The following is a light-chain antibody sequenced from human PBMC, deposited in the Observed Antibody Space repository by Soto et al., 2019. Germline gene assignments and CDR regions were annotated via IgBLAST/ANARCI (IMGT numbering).Light chain of an antibody. V-gene: IGLV2-14*01. J-gene: IGLJ3*02. CDR1: SSDIGYYDY. CDR3: SAYTARSTLV. CDR2: EVN. Sequence: QSALTQPASVSGSPGQSITISCTGTSSDIGYYDYVSWYQHHSGKAPKLIIYEVNNRPSGVSNRFSGSKSVNTASLTISGLQAEDEADYYCSAYTARSTLVFGGGTKLTVL.